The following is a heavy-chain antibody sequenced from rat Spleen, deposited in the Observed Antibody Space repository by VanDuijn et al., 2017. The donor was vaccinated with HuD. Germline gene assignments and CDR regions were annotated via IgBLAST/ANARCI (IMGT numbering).Heavy chain of an antibody. CDR3: ARDSYYSGSFDY. D-gene: IGHD1-1*01. Sequence: EVQLVESGGGLVQPGRSLKFSCAASGFTFSDYAMAWVRQAPKKGLEWVATIIYDGSSTYYRDSVKGRFTISRDNAKSTLYLQMESLRSEDTATYYCARDSYYSGSFDYWGQGVMVTVSS. CDR1: GFTFSDYA. CDR2: IIYDGSST. J-gene: IGHJ2*01. V-gene: IGHV5-17*01.